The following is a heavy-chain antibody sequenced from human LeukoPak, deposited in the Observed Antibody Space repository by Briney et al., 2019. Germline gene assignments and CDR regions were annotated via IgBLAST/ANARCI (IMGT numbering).Heavy chain of an antibody. Sequence: GGSLRLSCAASGFTFSSYGMHWVRQAPGKGLEWVAVISYDGSNKYYADSVKGRFTISRDNSKNTLYLQMNSLRAEDTAVYYCAKSPRQNTGYLDYWGQGTLVTVSS. CDR1: GFTFSSYG. J-gene: IGHJ4*02. CDR3: AKSPRQNTGYLDY. V-gene: IGHV3-30*18. CDR2: ISYDGSNK. D-gene: IGHD2/OR15-2a*01.